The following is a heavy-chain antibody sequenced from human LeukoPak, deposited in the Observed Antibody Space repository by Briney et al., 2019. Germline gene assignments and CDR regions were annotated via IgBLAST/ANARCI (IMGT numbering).Heavy chain of an antibody. CDR3: AGEPTAGGYYYYYGMDV. CDR1: GFTFSSYG. D-gene: IGHD6-13*01. CDR2: IWYDGSNK. V-gene: IGHV3-33*01. J-gene: IGHJ6*02. Sequence: GGSLRLSCAASGFTFSSYGMHWVRQAPGKGLEWVAVIWYDGSNKYYADSVKGRFTISRDNSKNTLYLQMNSLRAEDTAVYYCAGEPTAGGYYYYYGMDVWGQGTTVTVS.